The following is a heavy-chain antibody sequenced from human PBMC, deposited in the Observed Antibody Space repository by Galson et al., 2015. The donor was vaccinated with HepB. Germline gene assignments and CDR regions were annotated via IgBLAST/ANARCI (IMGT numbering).Heavy chain of an antibody. V-gene: IGHV1-69*01. J-gene: IGHJ6*02. Sequence: SCKASGGTFSSYAISWVRQAPGQGLEWMGGIIPIFGTANYAQKFQGRVTITADESTSTAYMELSSLRSEDTAVYYCARVMSGLQPDYYYGMDVWGQGTTVTVSS. CDR1: GGTFSSYA. CDR2: IIPIFGTA. CDR3: ARVMSGLQPDYYYGMDV. D-gene: IGHD4-11*01.